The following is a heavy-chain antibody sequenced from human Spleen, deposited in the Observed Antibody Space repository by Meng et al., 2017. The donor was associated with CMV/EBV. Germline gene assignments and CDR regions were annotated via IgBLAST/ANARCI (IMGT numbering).Heavy chain of an antibody. CDR1: GGSFSGYY. CDR3: ARDGGAIHY. CDR2: INHSGST. D-gene: IGHD3-10*01. Sequence: SETLSLTCAVYGGSFSGYYWSWIRQPPGKGLEWIGEINHSGSTNYKPSLKSRVTISVDTSKNQFSLKLSSVTAADTAVYYCARDGGAIHYWGQGTLVTVSS. J-gene: IGHJ4*02. V-gene: IGHV4-34*01.